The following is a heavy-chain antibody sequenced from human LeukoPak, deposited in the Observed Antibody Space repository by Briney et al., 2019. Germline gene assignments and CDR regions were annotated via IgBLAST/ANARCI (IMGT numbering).Heavy chain of an antibody. CDR1: GFTFSSYG. CDR3: AKDLWDIVVVPAAILDY. CDR2: ISGSGGST. D-gene: IGHD2-2*01. Sequence: GTLRLSCAASGFTFSSYGMSWVRQAPGKGLEWVSGISGSGGSTYYADSVKGRFTISRDNSKNTLYLQMNSLRAEDTAVYYCAKDLWDIVVVPAAILDYWGQGTLVTVSS. J-gene: IGHJ4*02. V-gene: IGHV3-23*01.